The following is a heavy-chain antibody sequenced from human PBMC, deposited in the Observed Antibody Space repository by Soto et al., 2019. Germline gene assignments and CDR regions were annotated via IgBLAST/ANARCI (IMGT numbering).Heavy chain of an antibody. D-gene: IGHD3-16*01. Sequence: QVQLVQSGAEVKKPGASVKVSCKTSGYTFTNHGINWVRQAPGQGLEWMGWINTYNANVNYAQKLQGRVTMTTDTSTSTAYMALRSLTSDDTAVYYCARDRVAGIWGDAFDIWGQGTMVTVSS. J-gene: IGHJ3*02. CDR3: ARDRVAGIWGDAFDI. CDR2: INTYNANV. V-gene: IGHV1-18*04. CDR1: GYTFTNHG.